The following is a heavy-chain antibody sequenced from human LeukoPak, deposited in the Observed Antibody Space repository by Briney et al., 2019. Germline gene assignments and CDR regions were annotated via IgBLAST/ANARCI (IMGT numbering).Heavy chain of an antibody. V-gene: IGHV3-21*01. CDR3: VRRGDY. J-gene: IGHJ4*02. CDR1: GFTVSSNY. Sequence: GGSLRLSCAASGFTVSSNYMSWVRQAPGKGLECVSSISRNSIYIYYADSVKGRFTISRDNAKNLLYLQMNSQRAEDTAVYYCVRRGDYWGQGTLVTVSS. CDR2: ISRNSIYI. D-gene: IGHD3-10*01.